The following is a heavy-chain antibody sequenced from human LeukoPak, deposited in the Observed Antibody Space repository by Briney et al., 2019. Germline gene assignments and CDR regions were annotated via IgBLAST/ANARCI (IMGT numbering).Heavy chain of an antibody. CDR3: ARQGWERTYDALPNYYFDY. D-gene: IGHD5-12*01. CDR1: GYSFTSYW. Sequence: GESLKISCKGSGYSFTSYWIGWVRQMPGKGLEWMGIIYPGDSDTRYSPSFQGQVTISADKSISTAYLQWSSLKASDTAMYYCARQGWERTYDALPNYYFDYWGQGTLVTVSS. J-gene: IGHJ4*02. V-gene: IGHV5-51*01. CDR2: IYPGDSDT.